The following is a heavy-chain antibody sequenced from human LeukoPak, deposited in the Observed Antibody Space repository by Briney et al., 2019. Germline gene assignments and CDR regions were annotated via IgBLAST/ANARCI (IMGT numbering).Heavy chain of an antibody. CDR1: GFTFSRHA. J-gene: IGHJ4*02. Sequence: GGSLRLSCAASGFTFSRHAMHWVRQAPGKGLEWVAVISYDGTNKDYADSGKGRFTISRDNSKKSLYLQMNSLRAEDTAVYYCAKNIVDGAVAGWIDYWGQGTLVTVSS. CDR3: AKNIVDGAVAGWIDY. CDR2: ISYDGTNK. V-gene: IGHV3-30*04. D-gene: IGHD6-19*01.